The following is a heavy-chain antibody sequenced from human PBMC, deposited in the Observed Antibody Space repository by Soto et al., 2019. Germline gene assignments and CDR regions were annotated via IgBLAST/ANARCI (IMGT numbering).Heavy chain of an antibody. CDR2: IYYSGST. CDR1: GGSISSYY. J-gene: IGHJ4*02. D-gene: IGHD6-19*01. CDR3: ARAYRSPANLDY. V-gene: IGHV4-59*08. Sequence: SETLSLTCTVSGGSISSYYWSWIRQPPGKGLEWIGYIYYSGSTNYNPSLKSRVTMSVDTSKNHFSLRLSSVTAADTAVYYCARAYRSPANLDYWGQGTLVTVSS.